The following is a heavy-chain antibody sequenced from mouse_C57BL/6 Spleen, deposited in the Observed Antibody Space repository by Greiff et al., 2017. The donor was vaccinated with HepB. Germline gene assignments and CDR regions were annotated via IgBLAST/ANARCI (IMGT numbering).Heavy chain of an antibody. CDR2: IYPGDGDT. Sequence: QVQLKQSGPELVKPGASVKISCKASGYAFSSSWMNWVKQRPGKGLEWIGRIYPGDGDTNYNGKFKGKATLTADKSSSTAYMQLSSLTSEDSAVYFCARSRQTNLFAYWGQGTLVTVSA. J-gene: IGHJ3*01. V-gene: IGHV1-82*01. D-gene: IGHD6-1*01. CDR1: GYAFSSSW. CDR3: ARSRQTNLFAY.